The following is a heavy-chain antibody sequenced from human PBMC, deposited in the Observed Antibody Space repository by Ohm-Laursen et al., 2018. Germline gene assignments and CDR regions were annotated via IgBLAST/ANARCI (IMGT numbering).Heavy chain of an antibody. CDR1: GGSISSSSYY. CDR3: ARGLWWFDP. CDR2: VYYSGST. V-gene: IGHV4-39*07. Sequence: TLSLTCTVSGGSISSSSYYWGWIRQPPGKGLEWIGSVYYSGSTYYNPSLKSRVTISVDTSKNQFSLKLSSVTAADTALYYCARGLWWFDPWGQGTLVTVSS. J-gene: IGHJ5*02.